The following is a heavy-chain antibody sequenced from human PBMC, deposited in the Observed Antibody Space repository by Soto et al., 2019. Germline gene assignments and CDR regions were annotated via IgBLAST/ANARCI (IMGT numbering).Heavy chain of an antibody. D-gene: IGHD3-10*01. V-gene: IGHV4-39*01. CDR1: GGSISSSSYY. Sequence: SETLSLTCTVSGGSISSSSYYWGWIRQPPGKGLEWIGSIYYSGSTYYNPSLKSRVTISVDTSKNQFSLKLSSVTAADTAVYYCARHVRSPGRASDWFDPWGQGTLVTVSS. J-gene: IGHJ5*02. CDR3: ARHVRSPGRASDWFDP. CDR2: IYYSGST.